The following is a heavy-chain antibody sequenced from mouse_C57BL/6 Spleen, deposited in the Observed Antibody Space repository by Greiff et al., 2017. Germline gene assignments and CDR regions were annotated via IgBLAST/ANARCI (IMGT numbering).Heavy chain of an antibody. CDR2: IYPRSGNI. J-gene: IGHJ4*01. D-gene: IGHD1-1*01. V-gene: IGHV1-81*01. CDR3: AKDYGSSLYAMDY. Sequence: QVQLQQSGAELARPGASVKLSCKASGYTFTSYGISWVKQRTGQGLEWIGEIYPRSGNIYYNEKFKGKATLTADKSSSTAYMERRSLTSEDSAVYYCAKDYGSSLYAMDYWGQGTSVTVSS. CDR1: GYTFTSYG.